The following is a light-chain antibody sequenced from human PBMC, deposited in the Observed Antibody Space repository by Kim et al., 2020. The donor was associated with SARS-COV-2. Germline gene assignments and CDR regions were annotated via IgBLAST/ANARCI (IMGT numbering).Light chain of an antibody. J-gene: IGKJ1*01. V-gene: IGKV3-20*01. CDR2: GAT. CDR3: HQYIRSPWT. Sequence: DIVLTQSPGTLSLSPGDRATLSCRASQSVTSDYLAWYQQRPGQAPRLLIYGATTRATGIPDRFGGSGSGTDFTLTISRLEPEDFAVYFCHQYIRSPWTFGQGTKVDIK. CDR1: QSVTSDY.